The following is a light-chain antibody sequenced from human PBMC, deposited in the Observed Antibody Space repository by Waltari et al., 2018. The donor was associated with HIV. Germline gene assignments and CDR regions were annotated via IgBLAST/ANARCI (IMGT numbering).Light chain of an antibody. CDR1: QDISNY. J-gene: IGKJ4*01. CDR3: QQYDDIPPLT. V-gene: IGKV1-33*01. CDR2: GAS. Sequence: DIQMTQSPSSLSASVGDRVIITCQASQDISNYLNWYQQKPGKAPKLLIYGASNLEIGVPSRFSGSGSGTDFTFTISSLQPEDIATYYCQQYDDIPPLTFGGGTKVEIK.